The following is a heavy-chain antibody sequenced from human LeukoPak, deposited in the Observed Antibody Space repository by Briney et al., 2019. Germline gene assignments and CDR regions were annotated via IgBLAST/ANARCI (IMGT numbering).Heavy chain of an antibody. Sequence: SETLSLTCTVSGGSISSYYWSWIRQPPGKGLEWIGYIYYSGSTNYNPSLKSRVTISVDTSKNQFSLKLSSVTAADTAVYYCARRAGYCSGGSCYSVRGDAFDIWGQGTMVTVSS. CDR1: GGSISSYY. J-gene: IGHJ3*02. V-gene: IGHV4-59*08. CDR3: ARRAGYCSGGSCYSVRGDAFDI. D-gene: IGHD2-15*01. CDR2: IYYSGST.